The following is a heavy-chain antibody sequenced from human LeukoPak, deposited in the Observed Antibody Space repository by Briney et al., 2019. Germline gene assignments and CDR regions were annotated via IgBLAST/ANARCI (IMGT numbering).Heavy chain of an antibody. CDR3: ARGIVATTKGLDY. Sequence: QPGGSLRLSCAASGFTFSSYEMNWVRQAPGKGLEWGSYISTSGSTIYYADSVKGRFTISRDNAKNSLYLQMNSLRAEDTAVYYCARGIVATTKGLDYWGQGTLVSVSS. CDR2: ISTSGSTI. V-gene: IGHV3-48*03. D-gene: IGHD5-12*01. J-gene: IGHJ4*02. CDR1: GFTFSSYE.